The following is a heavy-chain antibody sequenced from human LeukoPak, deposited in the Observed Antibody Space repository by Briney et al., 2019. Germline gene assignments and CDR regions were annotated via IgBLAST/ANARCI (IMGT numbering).Heavy chain of an antibody. CDR2: IYYSGST. V-gene: IGHV4-31*03. CDR3: ARIVTRSRYSCWFDP. CDR1: GGSISSGGYY. J-gene: IGHJ5*02. Sequence: SETLSLTCTVPGGSISSGGYYWSWIRQHPGKGLEWIGYIYYSGSTYYNPSLKSRVTISVDTSKNQFSLKLSSVTAADTAVYYCARIVTRSRYSCWFDPWGQGTLVTVSS. D-gene: IGHD2-21*01.